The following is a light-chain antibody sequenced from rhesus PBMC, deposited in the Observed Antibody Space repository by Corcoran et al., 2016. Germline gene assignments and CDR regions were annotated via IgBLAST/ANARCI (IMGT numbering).Light chain of an antibody. J-gene: IGKJ1*01. Sequence: DIQMTQSPSSLSASVGDRVTITRQASQGISSWLACYQQKPGEAPKLLGYAASILQSGFPSRVSGSASATDFTLTINGLQAEDFATYCCQQYYGYPWTFGRGTKVEIE. CDR2: AAS. CDR1: QGISSW. CDR3: QQYYGYPWT. V-gene: IGKV1-19*01.